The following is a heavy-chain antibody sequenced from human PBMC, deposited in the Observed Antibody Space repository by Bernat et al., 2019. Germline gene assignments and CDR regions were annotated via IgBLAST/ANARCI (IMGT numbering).Heavy chain of an antibody. CDR2: IWYDGSNK. Sequence: QVQLVESGGGVVQPGRSLRLSCAASGFTFSSYGMHWVRQAPGKGLEWVAVIWYDGSNKYYADSVKGRFTISRDNSKNTLYLQMNSLRAEDTAVYYCASANGDYDPFYYYYYYMDGWGKGTTVTVSS. J-gene: IGHJ6*03. V-gene: IGHV3-33*01. CDR1: GFTFSSYG. D-gene: IGHD4-17*01. CDR3: ASANGDYDPFYYYYYYMDG.